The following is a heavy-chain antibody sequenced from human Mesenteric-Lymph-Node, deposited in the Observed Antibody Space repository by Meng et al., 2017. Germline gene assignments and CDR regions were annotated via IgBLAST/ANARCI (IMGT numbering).Heavy chain of an antibody. CDR3: ARAPLWFGEIVDDFDI. CDR2: IYPTGGGT. CDR1: GYSLTSYF. V-gene: IGHV1-46*01. Sequence: ASVKVSCKTSGYSLTSYFMHWVRQAPGQGPEWMGAIYPTGGGTRYAPQFQGRLTTTKDTSTGTVYMELSSLRSDDTAVYYCARAPLWFGEIVDDFDIWGQGTVVTVSS. J-gene: IGHJ3*02. D-gene: IGHD3-10*01.